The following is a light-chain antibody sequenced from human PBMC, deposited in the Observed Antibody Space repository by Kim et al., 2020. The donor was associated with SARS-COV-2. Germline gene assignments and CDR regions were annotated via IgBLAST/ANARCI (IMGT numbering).Light chain of an antibody. CDR2: SDN. CDR3: AAWDESLNGPYV. CDR1: NSDIGSNT. Sequence: ELTQPPSASGTPGQRVTIACSGTNSDIGSNTVNWYQQLPGTTPKLLIYSDNQRPSGVPDRFSGSKSGTSASLAISGLQPEDEADYYCAAWDESLNGPYVFGSGTKVTVL. J-gene: IGLJ1*01. V-gene: IGLV1-44*01.